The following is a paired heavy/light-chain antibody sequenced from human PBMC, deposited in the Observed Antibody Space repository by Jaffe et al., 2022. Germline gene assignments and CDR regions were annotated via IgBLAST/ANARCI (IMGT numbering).Light chain of an antibody. CDR3: QTWDSTTYVV. Sequence: SYELTQPPSVSVSPGQTASITCSGHKLGDKYASWYQQKPGQSPVMVIYEDMKRPSGIPERFSGSNSGNTATLTISGTQAMDEADYYCQTWDSTTYVVFGGGTKLTV. CDR1: KLGDKY. J-gene: IGLJ2*01. V-gene: IGLV3-1*01. CDR2: EDM.
Heavy chain of an antibody. D-gene: IGHD3-10*01. CDR3: ARDGDGQITTVRGFNWFDP. CDR2: FYHSESP. V-gene: IGHV4-38-2*02. CDR1: GYSISSGYY. J-gene: IGHJ5*02. Sequence: QVQLQESGPGLVKPSETLSLTCAVSGYSISSGYYWGWIRQPPGKGLEWIGSFYHSESPYHNPSLKSRVTISVDTSKNQFSLRLSSVTAADTAVYYCARDGDGQITTVRGFNWFDPWGHGTLVTVSS.